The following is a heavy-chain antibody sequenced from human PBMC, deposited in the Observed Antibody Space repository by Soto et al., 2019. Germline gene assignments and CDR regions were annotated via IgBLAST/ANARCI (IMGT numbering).Heavy chain of an antibody. CDR1: GGSVSNADHY. Sequence: QVQLQESGPGLVKPSQTLSLTCTVSGGSVSNADHYWSWLRQPPGKRLEWIGYIYYSENTYYNPSLKSRLSISLNTSKNQFSLRLSSVTAADTAVYYCASARGAAASHWGQGILVTVSS. J-gene: IGHJ4*02. V-gene: IGHV4-30-4*01. CDR2: IYYSENT. D-gene: IGHD6-13*01. CDR3: ASARGAAASH.